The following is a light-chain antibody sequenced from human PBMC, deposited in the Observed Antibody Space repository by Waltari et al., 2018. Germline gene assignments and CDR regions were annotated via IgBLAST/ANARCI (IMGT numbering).Light chain of an antibody. CDR1: SSDVGGFNY. Sequence: QSALTQPPSASGSPRPSVTISCTGTSSDVGGFNYVSWYQQHPGKAPKLMIYEVSKRPSGVPDRFSGSKSGNTASLTVSGLQAEDEADYYCSSYAGSNSVVFGGGTKLTVL. CDR2: EVS. V-gene: IGLV2-8*01. J-gene: IGLJ2*01. CDR3: SSYAGSNSVV.